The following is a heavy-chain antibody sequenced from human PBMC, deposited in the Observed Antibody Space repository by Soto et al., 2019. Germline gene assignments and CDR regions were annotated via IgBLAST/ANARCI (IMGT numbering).Heavy chain of an antibody. CDR1: GGSISSYY. D-gene: IGHD2-2*01. J-gene: IGHJ4*02. CDR2: MYYSGST. Sequence: SETLSLTCTVSGGSISSYYWSWIRQPPGKGLEWIGYMYYSGSTKYNPSLKSRVTISVDTSKNQLSLNVSSVTAADTAVYYCATSTWSGRAGFWGQGTLVTVSS. CDR3: ATSTWSGRAGF. V-gene: IGHV4-59*03.